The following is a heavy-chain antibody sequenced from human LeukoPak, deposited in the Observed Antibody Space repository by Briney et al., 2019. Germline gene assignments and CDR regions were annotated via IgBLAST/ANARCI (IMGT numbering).Heavy chain of an antibody. CDR3: ARQGAAAGTGHDY. CDR1: GGSISSYY. D-gene: IGHD6-13*01. J-gene: IGHJ4*02. CDR2: IYYSGST. V-gene: IGHV4-59*08. Sequence: SETLSLTCTVAGGSISSYYWSWTRQPPGKGLECIGYIYYSGSTKYNPSLKSRVTISLDTSKNQFSLRLSSVTAADTAVYYCARQGAAAGTGHDYWGQGTLVTVSS.